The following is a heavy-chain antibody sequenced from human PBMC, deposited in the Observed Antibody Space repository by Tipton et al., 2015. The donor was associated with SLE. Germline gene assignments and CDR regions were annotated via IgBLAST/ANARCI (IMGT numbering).Heavy chain of an antibody. CDR3: ASLRPVVYCFGY. D-gene: IGHD2-8*02. CDR2: IYYSGST. Sequence: QLVQSGAEVKPSETLSLTCTVSGGSISSHYWSWIRQPPGKGLEWIGYIYYSGSTNYNPSLKSRVTISVDTSKNQFSLKLSSVTAADTAVYYCASLRPVVYCFGYWGQGTLVTVSS. J-gene: IGHJ4*02. CDR1: GGSISSHY. V-gene: IGHV4-59*11.